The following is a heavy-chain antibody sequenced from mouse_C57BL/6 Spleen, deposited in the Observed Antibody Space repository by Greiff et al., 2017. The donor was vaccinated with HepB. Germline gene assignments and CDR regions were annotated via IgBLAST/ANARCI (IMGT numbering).Heavy chain of an antibody. V-gene: IGHV1-26*01. CDR3: ASIYYYGSSYFDY. CDR2: INPNNGGT. J-gene: IGHJ2*01. D-gene: IGHD1-1*01. CDR1: GYTFTDYY. Sequence: VQLQQSGPELVKPGASVKISCKASGYTFTDYYMNWVKQSHGKSLEWIGDINPNNGGTSYNQKFKGKATLTVDKSSSTAYMELRSLTSEDSAVYYCASIYYYGSSYFDYWGQGTTLTVSS.